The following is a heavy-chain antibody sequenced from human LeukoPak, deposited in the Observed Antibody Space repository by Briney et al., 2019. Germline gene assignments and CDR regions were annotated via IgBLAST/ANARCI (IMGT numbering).Heavy chain of an antibody. CDR3: ATDRTTKTYYYYGMDV. Sequence: ASVTVSCKVSGYTLTELSMHWVRQAPGKGLEWMGGFDPEDGETIYAQKFQGRVTMTEDTSTDTAYMELSSLRSEDTAVYYCATDRTTKTYYYYGMDVWGQGTTVTVSS. D-gene: IGHD1-14*01. J-gene: IGHJ6*02. CDR1: GYTLTELS. V-gene: IGHV1-24*01. CDR2: FDPEDGET.